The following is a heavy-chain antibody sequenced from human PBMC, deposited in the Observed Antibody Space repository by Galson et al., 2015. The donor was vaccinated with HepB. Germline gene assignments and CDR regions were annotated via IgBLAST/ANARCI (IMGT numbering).Heavy chain of an antibody. J-gene: IGHJ4*02. D-gene: IGHD2-15*01. Sequence: QSGAEVKKPGESLKISCKGSGYSFTSYWIGWVRQMPGKGLEWMGIIYPGDSDTRYSPSFQGQVTISADKSISTAYLQWSSLKASDTAMYYCARTYCSGGSCYLYCFDYWGQGTLVTVSS. V-gene: IGHV5-51*01. CDR1: GYSFTSYW. CDR3: ARTYCSGGSCYLYCFDY. CDR2: IYPGDSDT.